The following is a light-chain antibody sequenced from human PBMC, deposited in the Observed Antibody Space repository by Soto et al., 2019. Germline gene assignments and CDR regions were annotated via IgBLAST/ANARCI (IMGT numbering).Light chain of an antibody. J-gene: IGLJ3*02. Sequence: QLVLTQSPSASASLGASVKLTCTLSSGHSTFVIAWHQQQPEKGPRYLMKLNSDGSHTKGDGIPDRFSGSSSGAERYLIISSLQSEDEADYYCQTWGTGIQVFGGGTKLTV. CDR1: SGHSTFV. CDR3: QTWGTGIQV. CDR2: LNSDGSH. V-gene: IGLV4-69*01.